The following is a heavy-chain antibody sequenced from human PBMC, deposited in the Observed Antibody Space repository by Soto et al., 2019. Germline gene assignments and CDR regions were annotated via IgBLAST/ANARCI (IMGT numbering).Heavy chain of an antibody. Sequence: QVQLQESGPGLVKPSQTLSLTCTVSGGSIGSGDYYWSWIRQSPGKGLEWIGYIYHSGITYYNPSLKNPATISVDTSKNQFSLKLNSVTAADTAVYYCAREPLSIAARPSGDYYFYYGMDVWGQGTTVTVSS. V-gene: IGHV4-30-4*01. J-gene: IGHJ6*02. D-gene: IGHD6-6*01. CDR1: GGSIGSGDYY. CDR3: AREPLSIAARPSGDYYFYYGMDV. CDR2: IYHSGIT.